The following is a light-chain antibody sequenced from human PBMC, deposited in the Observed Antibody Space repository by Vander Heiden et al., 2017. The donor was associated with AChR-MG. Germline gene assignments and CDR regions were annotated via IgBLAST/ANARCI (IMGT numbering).Light chain of an antibody. CDR2: EVT. V-gene: IGLV2-8*01. J-gene: IGLJ1*01. CDR1: SSAVGAYDS. CDR3: GSYAGSDNFV. Sequence: SPGQSVTLSCTGTSSAVGAYDSVSWYQQHPGKAPRLMIYEVTKRPSGVPARFSGSKSGNTASLTVSGLQPEDEADYYCGSYAGSDNFVFGTGTQVTVL.